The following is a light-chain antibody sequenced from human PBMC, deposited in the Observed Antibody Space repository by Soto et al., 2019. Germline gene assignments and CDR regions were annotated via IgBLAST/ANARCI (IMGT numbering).Light chain of an antibody. CDR2: GNN. Sequence: QSALTQPPSVSGAPGQRVTISCTGSSSNIGAGHDVHWYQQLPGTAPKLLIYGNNNRPSGVPDRFSGSKSGTSASLAITGLQAEDEADYYCQSYDSSLPYVFGTGTKVTVL. J-gene: IGLJ1*01. CDR1: SSNIGAGHD. CDR3: QSYDSSLPYV. V-gene: IGLV1-40*01.